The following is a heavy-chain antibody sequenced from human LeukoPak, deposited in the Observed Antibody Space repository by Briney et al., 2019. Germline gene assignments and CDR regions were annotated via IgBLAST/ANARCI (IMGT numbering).Heavy chain of an antibody. CDR3: ARGILYSYDY. CDR1: GFTFSSYS. Sequence: GGSLRLSCAASGFTFSSYSMNWVRQAPGKGLKWVSYISSSSNTIYYADSVKGRFTISRDNAKNSLYLQMNNLRAEDTAVYYCARGILYSYDYWGQGTLVTVSS. J-gene: IGHJ4*02. CDR2: ISSSSNTI. D-gene: IGHD2-15*01. V-gene: IGHV3-48*01.